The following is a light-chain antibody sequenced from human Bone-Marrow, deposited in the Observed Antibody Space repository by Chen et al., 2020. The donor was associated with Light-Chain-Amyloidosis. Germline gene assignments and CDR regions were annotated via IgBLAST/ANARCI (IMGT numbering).Light chain of an antibody. CDR3: AEGDGSLSGYV. J-gene: IGLJ1*01. CDR2: RNN. V-gene: IGLV1-47*01. CDR1: SSNIGINY. Sequence: QSVLTQPPSASGTPGQRVTISCSGASSNIGINYVYSYQHFPVAAPNLLIYRNNQQPSGVPDRFAGPKSGTSAFLAISGLRAEDEADYYWAEGDGSLSGYVFGTGTKVIVL.